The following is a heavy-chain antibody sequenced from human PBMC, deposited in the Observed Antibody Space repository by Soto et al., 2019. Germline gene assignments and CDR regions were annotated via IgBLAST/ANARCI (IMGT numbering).Heavy chain of an antibody. D-gene: IGHD5-12*01. CDR2: IIPIFGTA. CDR1: GGTFSTSA. J-gene: IGHJ6*02. V-gene: IGHV1-69*12. Sequence: QVQLVQSGAEVMQPGSSVRVSCKASGGTFSTSAISWVRQAPGQGLEWMGGIIPIFGTADYAQTFQGRVTITADESTSTAYRELSSLRSEDTAVYFCARYKYRIRLGGNYYYAMDVWGQGTTVTVAS. CDR3: ARYKYRIRLGGNYYYAMDV.